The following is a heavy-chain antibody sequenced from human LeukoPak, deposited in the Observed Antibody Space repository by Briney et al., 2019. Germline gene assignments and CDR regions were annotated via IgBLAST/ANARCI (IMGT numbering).Heavy chain of an antibody. J-gene: IGHJ6*03. Sequence: SQTLSLTCTVSGGSISSGDYYWSWIRQPPGKGLEWIGYIYYSGNTNSNPSLKSRVTISVDTSRNQFSLKLTSVTAADTAVYYCAKEIRTSNFYYYMDVWGKGTTVTVSS. CDR2: IYYSGNT. D-gene: IGHD2-2*01. CDR1: GGSISSGDYY. V-gene: IGHV4-30-4*01. CDR3: AKEIRTSNFYYYMDV.